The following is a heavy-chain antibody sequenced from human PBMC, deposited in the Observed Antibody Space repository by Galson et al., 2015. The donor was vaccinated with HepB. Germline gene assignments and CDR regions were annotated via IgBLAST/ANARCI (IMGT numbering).Heavy chain of an antibody. CDR3: ARVHEYYGSGSYYNVLDY. D-gene: IGHD3-10*01. CDR2: ISSSSSYT. V-gene: IGHV3-11*05. J-gene: IGHJ4*02. CDR1: GFTFSDYY. Sequence: SLRLSCAASGFTFSDYYMSWIRQAPGKGLEWVSYISSSSSYTNYADSVKGRFTISRDNAKNSLYLQMNSLRAEDTAVYYCARVHEYYGSGSYYNVLDYWGQGTLVTVSS.